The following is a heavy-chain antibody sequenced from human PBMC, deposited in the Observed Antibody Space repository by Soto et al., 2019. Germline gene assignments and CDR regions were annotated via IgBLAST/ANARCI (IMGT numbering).Heavy chain of an antibody. V-gene: IGHV5-10-1*01. Sequence: GESLKISCKGSGYSFTRYWIGWVRQMPGKGLERMGRIEPRESDTNYSPSFQGHVTISADKSISTAYLQWSSLKASDTAMYYCARHSDWNYGVYYYYYGMDVWGQGTTVTVSS. D-gene: IGHD1-7*01. CDR2: IEPRESDT. CDR3: ARHSDWNYGVYYYYYGMDV. CDR1: GYSFTRYW. J-gene: IGHJ6*02.